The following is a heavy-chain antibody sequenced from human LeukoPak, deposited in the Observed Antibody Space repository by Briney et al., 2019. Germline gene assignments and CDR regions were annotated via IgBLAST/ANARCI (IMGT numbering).Heavy chain of an antibody. D-gene: IGHD6-19*01. J-gene: IGHJ4*02. V-gene: IGHV3-21*04. CDR3: AGGQMYTSGGFDD. CDR2: ISSSSTYI. CDR1: GITFSSYN. Sequence: GGSLRLSCAASGITFSSYNMNWVRQAPGKGLEWVSSISSSSTYIYYADSVRGRFTIFRDTSRNTVNLQMNTLRAEDTALYYCAGGQMYTSGGFDDWGQGTLVTVSS.